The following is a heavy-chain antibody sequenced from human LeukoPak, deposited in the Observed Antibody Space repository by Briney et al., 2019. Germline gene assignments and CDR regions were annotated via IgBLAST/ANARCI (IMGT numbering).Heavy chain of an antibody. Sequence: SETLSLTCAVYGGAFSGYSWSWIRQPPGKGLEWIGEIDPSGTTNYNPSLKSRVTVSLETPKNQFSLNLKSVTAADTAIYYCARGRSDEYGDYDYWGQGTLVTVSS. CDR2: IDPSGTT. CDR1: GGAFSGYS. D-gene: IGHD4-17*01. J-gene: IGHJ4*02. V-gene: IGHV4-34*01. CDR3: ARGRSDEYGDYDY.